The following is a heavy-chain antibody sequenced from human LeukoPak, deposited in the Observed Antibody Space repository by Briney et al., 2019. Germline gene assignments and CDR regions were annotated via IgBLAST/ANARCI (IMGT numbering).Heavy chain of an antibody. D-gene: IGHD5-12*01. Sequence: GESLKISCKASGYSFTTYWIGWVRQVPGKGLEWVGIIYSADSTAKYSPSFQGQVTISGDKAISTAYLQWSRLEASDTAVFYCTRHAKGGYTGYESDYWGQGTLVTVSS. CDR1: GYSFTTYW. J-gene: IGHJ4*02. CDR3: TRHAKGGYTGYESDY. CDR2: IYSADSTA. V-gene: IGHV5-51*01.